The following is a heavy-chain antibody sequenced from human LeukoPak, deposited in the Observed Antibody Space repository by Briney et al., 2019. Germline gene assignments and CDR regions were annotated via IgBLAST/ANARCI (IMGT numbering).Heavy chain of an antibody. CDR2: ISDSGGTT. J-gene: IGHJ4*02. D-gene: IGHD5-12*01. CDR1: GFTFSTYA. Sequence: GGSLRLSCAASGFTFSTYAMSWVRQAPGKGLDLVSGISDSGGTTYYADSVKGRFTISRDNSKNTLYLQMNSLRAEDTAVYYCAKHSYRVDSFTDYWGQGTLVTVSS. V-gene: IGHV3-23*01. CDR3: AKHSYRVDSFTDY.